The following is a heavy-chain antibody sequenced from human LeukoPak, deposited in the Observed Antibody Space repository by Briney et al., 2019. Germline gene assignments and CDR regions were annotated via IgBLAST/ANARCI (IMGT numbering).Heavy chain of an antibody. D-gene: IGHD1-1*01. CDR1: GFNVTTNY. CDR3: ARETKTGSYDYYYYYMDV. Sequence: GGSLRLSCAASGFNVTTNYMSWVRQAPGKGLEWVSVIYSGGSTYYADSVKGRFTISRDNSKNTLYLQMNSLRAEDTAVYYCARETKTGSYDYYYYYMDVWGKGTTVTVSS. V-gene: IGHV3-53*05. J-gene: IGHJ6*03. CDR2: IYSGGST.